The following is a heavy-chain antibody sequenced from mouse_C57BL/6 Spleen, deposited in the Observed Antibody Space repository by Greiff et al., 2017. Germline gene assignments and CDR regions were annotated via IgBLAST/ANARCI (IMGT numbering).Heavy chain of an antibody. CDR3: ARDSSGYYFDY. V-gene: IGHV1-64*01. Sequence: VQLQQPGAELVKPGASVKLSCKASGYTFISYWMHWVKQRPGQGLEWIGMIHPNSGSTNYNEKFKSKATLTVDKSSSTAYMQLSSLTSEDSAVYYCARDSSGYYFDYWGQGTTLTVSS. D-gene: IGHD3-2*02. CDR1: GYTFISYW. CDR2: IHPNSGST. J-gene: IGHJ2*01.